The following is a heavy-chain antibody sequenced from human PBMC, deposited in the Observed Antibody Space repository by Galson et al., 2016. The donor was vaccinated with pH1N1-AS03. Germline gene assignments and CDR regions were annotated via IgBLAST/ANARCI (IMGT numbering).Heavy chain of an antibody. CDR1: GFNFTDFY. D-gene: IGHD3-10*01. CDR3: ARDSMVLRGILRY. CDR2: ISVTGKTI. V-gene: IGHV3-11*01. Sequence: SLRLSCAASGFNFTDFYMTWVRQAPGEGLEWLSSISVTGKTIYYADSVKGRFTISRDNFKNSVYLHLDNLRAEDTAVYHCARDSMVLRGILRYWGQGTRVTVS. J-gene: IGHJ1*01.